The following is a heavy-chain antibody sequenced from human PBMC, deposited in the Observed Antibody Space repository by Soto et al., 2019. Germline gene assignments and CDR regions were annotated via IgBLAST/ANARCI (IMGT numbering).Heavy chain of an antibody. CDR3: ARVLVR. CDR1: GGSISSGGYS. D-gene: IGHD1-26*01. CDR2: IYHSGST. J-gene: IGHJ4*02. Sequence: QMQLQESGSGLVKPSQTLSLTFAVSGGSISSGGYSWSWIRRQPGKGLEWIGYIYHSGSTYYNPFLKSRFTISVERTKKQFSLKLSSVTAADTAVYYWARVLVRWGQGTLVTVSS. V-gene: IGHV4-30-2*01.